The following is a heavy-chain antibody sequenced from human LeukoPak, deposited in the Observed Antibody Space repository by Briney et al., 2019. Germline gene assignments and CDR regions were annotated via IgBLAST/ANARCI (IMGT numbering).Heavy chain of an antibody. J-gene: IGHJ4*02. V-gene: IGHV4-39*07. Sequence: SETLSLTCTVSGGSISSSSYYWGWIRQPPGKGLEWIGSIYYSGSTNYNPSLKSRVTISVDTSKNQFSLKLSSVTAADTAVYYCARGGAYYGSGSYFPDYWGQGTLVTVSS. CDR2: IYYSGST. CDR1: GGSISSSSYY. CDR3: ARGGAYYGSGSYFPDY. D-gene: IGHD3-10*01.